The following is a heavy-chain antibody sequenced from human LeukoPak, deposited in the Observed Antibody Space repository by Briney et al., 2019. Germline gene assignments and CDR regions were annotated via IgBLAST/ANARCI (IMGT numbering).Heavy chain of an antibody. CDR2: IYYSGST. CDR1: GGSISSYY. V-gene: IGHV4-39*07. Sequence: SETLSLTCTVSGGSISSYYWSWIRQPPGKGLEWIGSIYYSGSTYYNPSLKSRVTISVDTSKNQFSLKLSSVTAADTAVYYCARVRYSSSWYGGNYYYYYGMDVWGQGTTVTVSS. J-gene: IGHJ6*02. D-gene: IGHD6-13*01. CDR3: ARVRYSSSWYGGNYYYYYGMDV.